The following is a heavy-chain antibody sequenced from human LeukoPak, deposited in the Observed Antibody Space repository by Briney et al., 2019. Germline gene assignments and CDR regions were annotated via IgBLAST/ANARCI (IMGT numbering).Heavy chain of an antibody. V-gene: IGHV4-34*01. CDR3: ARAPTYSSGGSCYSHAFDI. CDR2: INHSGST. Sequence: PSETLSLTCAVYGGSFSGYYWSWIRQPPGKGLEWIGEINHSGSTNYNPSLKSRVTISVDTSKNQFSLKLSSVTAADTAVYYCARAPTYSSGGSCYSHAFDIWGQGTMVTVSS. D-gene: IGHD2-15*01. CDR1: GGSFSGYY. J-gene: IGHJ3*02.